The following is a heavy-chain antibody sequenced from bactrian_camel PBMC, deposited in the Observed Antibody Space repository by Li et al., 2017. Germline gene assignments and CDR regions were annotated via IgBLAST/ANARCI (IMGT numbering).Heavy chain of an antibody. CDR2: ISTDGRTT. CDR3: ARHLAFYAEDY. V-gene: IGHV3S1*01. Sequence: HVQLVASGGGLVQPGGSLRLSCAASGFTFSSSWMDWVRQAPGKGLEWLSSISTDGRTTYYADSVKGRFTTSRDNAKNTVYLQMNSLTPEDTAVYYCARHLAFYAEDYWGQGTQVTVS. J-gene: IGHJ4*01. D-gene: IGHD3*01. CDR1: GFTFSSSW.